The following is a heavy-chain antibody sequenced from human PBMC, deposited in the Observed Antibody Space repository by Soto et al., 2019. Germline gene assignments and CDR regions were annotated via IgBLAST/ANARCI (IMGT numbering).Heavy chain of an antibody. Sequence: QAQLVQSGAEVKKPGASVNVSCKASGYTFANYYLHWVRQAPGQGLEWMGLVNPSGDYTTNAQKFQGRSLMTRDTSTSKVYMELSSLRSEDTAVYYCARVFASGYYYYAFDIWGQGTLVTVSS. J-gene: IGHJ3*02. D-gene: IGHD3-10*01. CDR3: ARVFASGYYYYAFDI. V-gene: IGHV1-46*01. CDR2: VNPSGDYT. CDR1: GYTFANYY.